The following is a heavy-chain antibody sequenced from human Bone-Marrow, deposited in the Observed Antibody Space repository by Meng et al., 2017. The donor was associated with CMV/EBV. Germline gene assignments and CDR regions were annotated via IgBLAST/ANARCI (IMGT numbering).Heavy chain of an antibody. D-gene: IGHD5-18*01. Sequence: LSLTCAASGFTFSSYAMSWVRQAPGKGLEWVSVIYSGGSSTYYADSVKGRFTISRDNSKNTLYLQMNSLRAEDTAVYYCAKADKPSYSYGQRPFDYWGQGTLVTVSS. CDR2: IYSGGSST. CDR1: GFTFSSYA. V-gene: IGHV3-23*03. CDR3: AKADKPSYSYGQRPFDY. J-gene: IGHJ4*02.